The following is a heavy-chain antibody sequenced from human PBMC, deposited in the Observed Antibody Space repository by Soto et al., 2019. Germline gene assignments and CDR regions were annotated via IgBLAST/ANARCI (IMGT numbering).Heavy chain of an antibody. CDR1: GGTFSSYA. J-gene: IGHJ6*02. Sequence: QVQLVQSGAEVKKPGSSVKVSCKASGGTFSSYAISWVRQAPGQGLEWMGGIIPIFGTANYAQKFQGRVTITADESTSTAYMELSSLRSEDTAVYYCARVVREWLATPHYYYYGMDVWGQGTTVTVSS. D-gene: IGHD6-19*01. CDR3: ARVVREWLATPHYYYYGMDV. V-gene: IGHV1-69*01. CDR2: IIPIFGTA.